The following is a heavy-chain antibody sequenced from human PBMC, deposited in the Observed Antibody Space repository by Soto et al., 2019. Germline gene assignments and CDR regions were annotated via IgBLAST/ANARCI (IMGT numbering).Heavy chain of an antibody. CDR2: IIPIFGTA. Sequence: ASVKVSCKASGGTFSSYAISWVRQAPGQGLEWMGGIIPIFGTANYAQKFQGRVTITADESTSTAYMELSSLRSEDTAVYYCARRGVVPASRTYYSYGMDAWGQGPTVTVSS. V-gene: IGHV1-69*13. J-gene: IGHJ6*02. CDR3: ARRGVVPASRTYYSYGMDA. D-gene: IGHD2-2*01. CDR1: GGTFSSYA.